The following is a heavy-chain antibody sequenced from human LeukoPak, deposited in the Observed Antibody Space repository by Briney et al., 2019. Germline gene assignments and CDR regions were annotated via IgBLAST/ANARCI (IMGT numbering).Heavy chain of an antibody. J-gene: IGHJ3*02. CDR1: GGSLSNHY. CDR2: IYHTGST. Sequence: ASETLFLTCTVSGGSLSNHYWNWIRHPAGTGLEYIGRIYHTGSTNYNPSLKSRVTLSVDTSNNQFSLNLTSVTAADTAVYYCARGPLGGESFDIWGQGTMVTVSS. CDR3: ARGPLGGESFDI. V-gene: IGHV4-4*07. D-gene: IGHD3-16*01.